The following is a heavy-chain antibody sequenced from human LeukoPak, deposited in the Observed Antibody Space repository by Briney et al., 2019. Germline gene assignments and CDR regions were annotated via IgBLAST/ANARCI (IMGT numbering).Heavy chain of an antibody. CDR1: GGSISNYY. Sequence: PSETLSLTCTVSGGSISNYYWSWIRQPPGKGLEWIGYIYHSGSTNYNPSLKSRVTISVDTSRTHFSLKLRSVTAADTAVYYCARVSDILTDSYPFYFDYWGQGILVTVSS. CDR2: IYHSGST. J-gene: IGHJ4*02. D-gene: IGHD3-9*01. CDR3: ARVSDILTDSYPFYFDY. V-gene: IGHV4-59*01.